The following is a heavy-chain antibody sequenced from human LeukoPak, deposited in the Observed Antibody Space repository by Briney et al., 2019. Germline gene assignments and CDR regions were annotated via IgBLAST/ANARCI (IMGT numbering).Heavy chain of an antibody. CDR1: GYTFTSYG. J-gene: IGHJ6*02. V-gene: IGHV1-18*01. CDR2: ISAYNGNT. D-gene: IGHD2-15*01. CDR3: VRAARDYYYYYGMDV. Sequence: ASVKVSCKASGYTFTSYGISWVRQAPGQGLEWMGWISAYNGNTNYAQKLQGRVTMTTDTSTGTAYMELRSLRSDDTAVYYCVRAARDYYYYYGMDVWGQGTTVTVSS.